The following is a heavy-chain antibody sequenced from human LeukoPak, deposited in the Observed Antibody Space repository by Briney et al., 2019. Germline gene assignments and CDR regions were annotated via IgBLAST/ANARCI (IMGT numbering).Heavy chain of an antibody. J-gene: IGHJ4*02. CDR1: GFTFSSYS. CDR3: ATSMVRGGGFDY. D-gene: IGHD3-10*01. CDR2: ISSSSSYI. Sequence: GGSLRLSCAASGFTFSSYSMNWVRQAPGKGLEWVSSISSSSSYIYYADSVKGRFTISRDNAKNSLYLQMNSLRAEDTAVYYCATSMVRGGGFDYWGQGTLVTVSS. V-gene: IGHV3-21*01.